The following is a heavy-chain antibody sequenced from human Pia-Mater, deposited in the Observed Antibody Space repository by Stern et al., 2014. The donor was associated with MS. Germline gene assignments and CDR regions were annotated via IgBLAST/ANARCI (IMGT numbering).Heavy chain of an antibody. V-gene: IGHV3-23*04. CDR2: ISGSGGGT. J-gene: IGHJ4*02. CDR3: AKDRDFWSGYPNYFDY. D-gene: IGHD3-3*01. Sequence: EMQLVESGGGLVQPGGSLRLSCAASGFTFNSYAMSWVRQAPGKGLEWVSAISGSGGGTYYADSVKGRFTISRDNSKNTLYLQMNSLRAEDTAVYYCAKDRDFWSGYPNYFDYWGQGTRVTVSS. CDR1: GFTFNSYA.